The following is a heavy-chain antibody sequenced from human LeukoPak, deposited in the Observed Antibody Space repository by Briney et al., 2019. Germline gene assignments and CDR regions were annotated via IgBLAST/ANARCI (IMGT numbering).Heavy chain of an antibody. CDR1: GFTFSSYA. CDR2: ISGSGGST. D-gene: IGHD3-3*01. CDR3: AKDLTIFGVANTPNWFDP. Sequence: GGSLRLSCAASGFTFSSYAMSWVRQAPGKGLEWVSAISGSGGSTYYADSVKGRFTISRDNSKNTLYLQMNSLRAEDTAVYYCAKDLTIFGVANTPNWFDPWGQGTLVTVSS. J-gene: IGHJ5*02. V-gene: IGHV3-23*01.